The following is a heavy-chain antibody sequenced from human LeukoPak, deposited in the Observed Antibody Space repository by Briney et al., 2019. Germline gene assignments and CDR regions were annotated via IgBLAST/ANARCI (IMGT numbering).Heavy chain of an antibody. Sequence: GASVKVSCKASGGTFSSYAISWVRQAPGQGLEWMGGIIPIFGTANYAQKFQGRVTITADESTSTAYMELSSLRSGDTAVYYCARDSDDPHSTVGYYYYYGMDVWGQGTTVTVSS. J-gene: IGHJ6*02. CDR3: ARDSDDPHSTVGYYYYYGMDV. CDR2: IIPIFGTA. D-gene: IGHD4-17*01. V-gene: IGHV1-69*13. CDR1: GGTFSSYA.